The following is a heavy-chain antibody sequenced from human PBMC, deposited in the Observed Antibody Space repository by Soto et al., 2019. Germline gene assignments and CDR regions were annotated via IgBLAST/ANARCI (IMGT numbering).Heavy chain of an antibody. CDR1: GYTFTSYG. Sequence: QVQLVQSGAEVKKPGASVKVSCKASGYTFTSYGIRWVRQAPGQGLEWMGWISAYNGNTNYAQKLQGRVTMTTDTSTSTAYMELRSLRSDDTAVYYCARAFIAARPIDYYYMDVWCKGTTVTVSS. V-gene: IGHV1-18*01. CDR3: ARAFIAARPIDYYYMDV. J-gene: IGHJ6*03. CDR2: ISAYNGNT. D-gene: IGHD6-6*01.